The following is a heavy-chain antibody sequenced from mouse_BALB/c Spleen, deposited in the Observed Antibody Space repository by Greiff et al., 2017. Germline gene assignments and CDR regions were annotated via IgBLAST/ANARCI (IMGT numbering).Heavy chain of an antibody. D-gene: IGHD2-1*01. CDR1: GFTFSSYG. CDR2: INSNGGST. J-gene: IGHJ4*01. Sequence: EVQLQESGGGLVQPGGSLKLSCAASGFTFSSYGMSWVRQTPDKRLELVATINSNGGSTYYPDSVKGRFTISRDNAKNTLYLQMSSLKSEDTAMYYCARGGYGNYVDYYAMDYWGQGTSVTVSS. CDR3: ARGGYGNYVDYYAMDY. V-gene: IGHV5-6-3*01.